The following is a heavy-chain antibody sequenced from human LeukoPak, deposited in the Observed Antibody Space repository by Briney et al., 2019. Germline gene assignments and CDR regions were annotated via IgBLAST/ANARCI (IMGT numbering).Heavy chain of an antibody. J-gene: IGHJ6*02. Sequence: GESLKISCKGSGYSFTSYWIGWVRQMPGKGLEWMGIIYPGDSDTGYSPSFQGQVTISADRSISTAYLQWSSLKASDTAMYYCARRDGYCSSTSCYADYYYGMDVWGQGTTVTVSS. CDR1: GYSFTSYW. CDR3: ARRDGYCSSTSCYADYYYGMDV. D-gene: IGHD2-2*01. V-gene: IGHV5-51*01. CDR2: IYPGDSDT.